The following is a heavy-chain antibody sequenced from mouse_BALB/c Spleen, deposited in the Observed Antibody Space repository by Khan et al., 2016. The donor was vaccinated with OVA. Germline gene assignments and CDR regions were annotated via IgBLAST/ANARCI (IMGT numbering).Heavy chain of an antibody. D-gene: IGHD2-3*01. Sequence: EVELVESGAELVRPGTLVKLSCKASGFNIKDYYMHWVKQRPEQGLEWIGWIDPENGNTIYDPKFQGKASIMADKSSNTAYLQLSSLTSEDTAVYYCARDGYSPWFAYWGQGTLVTVST. CDR3: ARDGYSPWFAY. J-gene: IGHJ3*01. CDR1: GFNIKDYY. CDR2: IDPENGNT. V-gene: IGHV14-1*02.